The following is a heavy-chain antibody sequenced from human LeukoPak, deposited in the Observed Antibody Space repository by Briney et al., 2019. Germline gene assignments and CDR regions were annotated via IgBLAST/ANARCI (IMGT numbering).Heavy chain of an antibody. CDR2: FSGSGGST. CDR1: GFTFSSYA. D-gene: IGHD4-17*01. CDR3: AKGRGLSYDYGVDY. J-gene: IGHJ4*02. Sequence: GGSLRLSCAASGFTFSSYAMSWVRQAPGKGLEWVSAFSGSGGSTYYVDSVKGRFTISRDNSKNTLYLQINSLRAEDMALYYCAKGRGLSYDYGVDYWGQGTLVTVSS. V-gene: IGHV3-23*01.